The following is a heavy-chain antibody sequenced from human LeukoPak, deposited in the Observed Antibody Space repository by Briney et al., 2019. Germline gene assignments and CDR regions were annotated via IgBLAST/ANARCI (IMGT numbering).Heavy chain of an antibody. Sequence: GGSLRLSCAASGFTFSNAWMSWVRQAPGKGLEWVGRIKSKTDGGTTDYAAPVKGRFTISGDDSKNTLYQQMNSLKTEDTAVHYCTTQGVYSSSSDDYWGQGTLVTVSS. CDR3: TTQGVYSSSSDDY. CDR1: GFTFSNAW. V-gene: IGHV3-15*01. J-gene: IGHJ4*02. CDR2: IKSKTDGGTT. D-gene: IGHD6-6*01.